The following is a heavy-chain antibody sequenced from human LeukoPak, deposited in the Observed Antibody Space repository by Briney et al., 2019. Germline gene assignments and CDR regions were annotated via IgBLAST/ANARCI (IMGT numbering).Heavy chain of an antibody. CDR2: IYYSGST. CDR1: GGSISSGGYY. V-gene: IGHV4-31*03. D-gene: IGHD1-26*01. J-gene: IGHJ4*02. Sequence: SETLSLTCTVSGGSISSGGYYWSWIRQHPGKGLEWIGYIYYSGSTYYNPSLKSRVTISVDTSKNQFSLKLSSVTAADTAVYYCARLQKSTGDFDSGPGQDWGQGTLVTVSS. CDR3: ARLQKSTGDFDSGPGQD.